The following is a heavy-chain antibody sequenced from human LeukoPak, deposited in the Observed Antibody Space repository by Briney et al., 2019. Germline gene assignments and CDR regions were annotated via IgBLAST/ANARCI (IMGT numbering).Heavy chain of an antibody. CDR3: ASVKLGVGAFDI. J-gene: IGHJ3*02. V-gene: IGHV4-39*07. CDR2: IYYSGST. CDR1: GGSISSSSYY. D-gene: IGHD7-27*01. Sequence: PSETLSLTCTVSGGSISSSSYYWGWNRQPPGKGLEWIGSIYYSGSTYYNPSLKSRVTISVDTSKNQFSLKLSSVTAADTAVYYCASVKLGVGAFDIWGQGTMVTVSS.